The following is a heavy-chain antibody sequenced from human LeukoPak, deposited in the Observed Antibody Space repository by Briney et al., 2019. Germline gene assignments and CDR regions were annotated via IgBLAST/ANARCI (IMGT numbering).Heavy chain of an antibody. Sequence: PGGSLRLSCAASGFTFSSYGMHWVRQAPGKGLEWVAVISYDGSNKYYADSVKGRFTISRDNSKNTLYLQMNSLRAEDTAVYYCARDMEGYSYGCDYWGQGTLVTVSS. V-gene: IGHV3-30*03. J-gene: IGHJ4*02. CDR2: ISYDGSNK. CDR3: ARDMEGYSYGCDY. CDR1: GFTFSSYG. D-gene: IGHD5-18*01.